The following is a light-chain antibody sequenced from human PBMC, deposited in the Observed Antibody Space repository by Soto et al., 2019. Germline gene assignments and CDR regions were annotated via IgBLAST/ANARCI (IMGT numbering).Light chain of an antibody. Sequence: DIVMTQSPATLSLSPGERATLSCTASHYVYSNVAWFQQRPGQAPRLLIYRASTRATGSPARLSGSGSGTEFTLTITSLQSEDFALYYCQQYHNLWTFGQGTKVDIK. J-gene: IGKJ1*01. CDR3: QQYHNLWT. V-gene: IGKV3-15*01. CDR2: RAS. CDR1: HYVYSN.